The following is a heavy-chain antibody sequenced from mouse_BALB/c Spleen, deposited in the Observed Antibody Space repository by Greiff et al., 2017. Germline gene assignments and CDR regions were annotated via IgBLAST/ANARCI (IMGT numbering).Heavy chain of an antibody. J-gene: IGHJ3*01. V-gene: IGHV14-3*02. CDR2: IDPANGNT. CDR1: GFNIKDTY. Sequence: VQLKESGAELVKPGASVKLSCTASGFNIKDTYMHWVKQRPEQGLEWIGRIDPANGNTKYDPKFQGKATITADTSSNTAYLQLSSLTSEDTAVYYCARLYGNYWFAYWGQGTLVTVS. CDR3: ARLYGNYWFAY. D-gene: IGHD2-10*02.